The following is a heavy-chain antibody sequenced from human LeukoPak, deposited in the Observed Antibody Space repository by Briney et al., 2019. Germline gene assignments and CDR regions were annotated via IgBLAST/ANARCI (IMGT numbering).Heavy chain of an antibody. V-gene: IGHV3-30-3*01. Sequence: GGSLGLSCAASGFTFSSYAMHWVRQAPGKGLEWVAVISYDGSNKYYADSVKGRFTISRDNSKNTLYLQMNSLRAEDTAVYYCARAVVGSGWYHFDYWGQGTLVTVSS. CDR2: ISYDGSNK. J-gene: IGHJ4*02. CDR3: ARAVVGSGWYHFDY. D-gene: IGHD6-19*01. CDR1: GFTFSSYA.